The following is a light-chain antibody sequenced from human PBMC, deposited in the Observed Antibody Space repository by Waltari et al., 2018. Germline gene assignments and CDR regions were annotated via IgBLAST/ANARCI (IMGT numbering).Light chain of an antibody. CDR2: STN. V-gene: IGLV1-44*01. J-gene: IGLJ3*02. CDR3: AAWDGSQFARV. Sequence: QSVLTQPPSASGTPGQRVIISCSGSSSIIGSDTVNWYQQLPGTAPRLLIYSTNPRPSGVPDRFPGSKSGTSAFLAISGLQSEDESDYYCAAWDGSQFARVFGGGTKLSVL. CDR1: SSIIGSDT.